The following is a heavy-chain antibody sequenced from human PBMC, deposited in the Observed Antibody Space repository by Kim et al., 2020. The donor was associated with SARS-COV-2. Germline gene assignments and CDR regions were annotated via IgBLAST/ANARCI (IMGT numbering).Heavy chain of an antibody. V-gene: IGHV1-3*01. CDR3: ARVGPSSGLIDY. CDR2: INAGNGNT. CDR1: GYTFTSYA. D-gene: IGHD3-22*01. J-gene: IGHJ4*02. Sequence: ASVKVSCKASGYTFTSYAMHWVRQAPGQRLEWMGWINAGNGNTKYSQKFQGRVTITRDTSASTAYMELSSLRSEDTAVYYCARVGPSSGLIDYWGQGTLVTVSS.